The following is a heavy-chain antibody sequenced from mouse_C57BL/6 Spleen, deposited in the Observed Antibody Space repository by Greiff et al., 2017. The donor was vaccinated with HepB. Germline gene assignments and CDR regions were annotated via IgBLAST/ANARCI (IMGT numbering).Heavy chain of an antibody. Sequence: QVQLKQSGAELVKPGASVKISCKASGYAFSSYWINWVKQRPGKGLEWIGQIYPGDGDTNYNGKFKGKATLTADKSSSTAYMQLSSLTSEDSAVYFCARKGIYYGNYEGSDYWGQGTTLTVSS. CDR2: IYPGDGDT. CDR1: GYAFSSYW. J-gene: IGHJ2*01. D-gene: IGHD2-1*01. CDR3: ARKGIYYGNYEGSDY. V-gene: IGHV1-80*01.